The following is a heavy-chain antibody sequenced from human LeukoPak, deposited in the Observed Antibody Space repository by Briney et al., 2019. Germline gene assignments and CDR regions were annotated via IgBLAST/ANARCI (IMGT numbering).Heavy chain of an antibody. CDR3: ARGWGDYDSRGYCLYYRDV. D-gene: IGHD3-22*01. V-gene: IGHV1-2*02. CDR2: INPNSGGT. J-gene: IGHJ6*03. CDR1: GYTFTGYY. Sequence: ASVKVSCKASGYTFTGYYMHWVRQAPGQGLEWVGWINPNSGGTNYAQKFQGRVSMTRDTSISTATMELSRLRSDDTAVYFCARGWGDYDSRGYCLYYRDVWGKGTTVTLP.